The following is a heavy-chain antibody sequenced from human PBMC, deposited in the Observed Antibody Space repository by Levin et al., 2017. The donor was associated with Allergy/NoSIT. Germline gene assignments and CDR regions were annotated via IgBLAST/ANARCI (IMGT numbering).Heavy chain of an antibody. CDR1: GFTFSSYA. CDR3: AKGVGEIAVAGCPFDD. J-gene: IGHJ4*02. Sequence: GESLKISCAASGFTFSSYAMNWVRQAPGKGLEWFSAISGSGGKTYYADSVKGRFTISRDNSKNTLYVQMNSLRAEDTAVYYCAKGVGEIAVAGCPFDDWGQGTLVTVSS. CDR2: ISGSGGKT. V-gene: IGHV3-23*01. D-gene: IGHD6-19*01.